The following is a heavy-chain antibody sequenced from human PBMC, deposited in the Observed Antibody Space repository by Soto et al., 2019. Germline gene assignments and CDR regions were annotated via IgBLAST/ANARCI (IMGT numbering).Heavy chain of an antibody. V-gene: IGHV6-1*01. D-gene: IGHD1-26*01. CDR3: TRAVSGIYYS. Sequence: SQTLSLTCAISGDSVSSKSAAWNWIRQSPSRGLEWLGRTYYRSKWSTDYAVSVRSRITISPDTSKNQFSLRLNSVTPEDTAVYSCTRAVSGIYYSWGRGTVVICSS. CDR1: GDSVSSKSAA. CDR2: TYYRSKWST. J-gene: IGHJ4*02.